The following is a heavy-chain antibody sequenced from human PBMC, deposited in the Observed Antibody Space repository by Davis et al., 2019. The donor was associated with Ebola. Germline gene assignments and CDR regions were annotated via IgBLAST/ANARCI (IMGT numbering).Heavy chain of an antibody. CDR1: GYTFSNHW. V-gene: IGHV5-51*01. CDR3: TRQWGRPRIPPYLEF. D-gene: IGHD7-27*01. J-gene: IGHJ4*02. CDR2: IYPGDSDT. Sequence: TVSCKVSGYTFSNHWIGCVRQIPGTGLERLRIIYPGDSDTRYRPSFHGQVTNSVDESVSTVFLQWRSLKASDTAMYYCTRQWGRPRIPPYLEFWGQGTLVTVSS.